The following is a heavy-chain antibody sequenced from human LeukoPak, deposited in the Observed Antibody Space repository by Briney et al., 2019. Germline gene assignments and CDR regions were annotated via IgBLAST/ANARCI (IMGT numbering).Heavy chain of an antibody. Sequence: SVKVSCKASGGTFSSYAISWVRQAPGQGLEWMGGIIPIFGTANYAQKFQGRVTITADKSTSTAYMELRSLRSDDTAVYYCARGPCSSTSCYKLIWFDPWGQGTLVTVSS. V-gene: IGHV1-69*06. D-gene: IGHD2-2*02. CDR3: ARGPCSSTSCYKLIWFDP. J-gene: IGHJ5*02. CDR2: IIPIFGTA. CDR1: GGTFSSYA.